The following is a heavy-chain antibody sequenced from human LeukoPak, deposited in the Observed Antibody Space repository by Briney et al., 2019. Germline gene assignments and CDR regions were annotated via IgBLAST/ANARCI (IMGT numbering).Heavy chain of an antibody. CDR1: GFTFINYG. D-gene: IGHD4-17*01. CDR3: ANYGDYQYFDY. Sequence: GGSLRLSCVASGFTFINYGMHWVRQAPGKGLEGVAVISYDGTNKYYADSVKGRFTISRDNSKNTLYLQMNSLKTDDTAVYYCANYGDYQYFDYWGQGTPVTVSS. J-gene: IGHJ4*02. CDR2: ISYDGTNK. V-gene: IGHV3-30*18.